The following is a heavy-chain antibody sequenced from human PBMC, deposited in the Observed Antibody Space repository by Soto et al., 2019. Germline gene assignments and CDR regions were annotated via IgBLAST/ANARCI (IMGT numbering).Heavy chain of an antibody. J-gene: IGHJ4*02. CDR2: INAGSGDT. D-gene: IGHD3-10*01. CDR3: ARGGSANYAFDH. Sequence: EASVKVSCKTSGYSFTGYAIQWARQAPGQRFEWMGWINAGSGDTQYSEKFQGRVTITRDTSATTAYMELSSLRSEDTSIYYCARGGSANYAFDHWGQGTLVTVSS. CDR1: GYSFTGYA. V-gene: IGHV1-3*01.